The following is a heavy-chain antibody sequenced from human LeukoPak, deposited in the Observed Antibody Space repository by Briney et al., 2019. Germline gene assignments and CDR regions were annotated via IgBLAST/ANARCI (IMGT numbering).Heavy chain of an antibody. CDR1: GYRFTNFG. CDR2: ISGYNGET. CDR3: ARVNGNYYDSSGYYHHFDY. Sequence: ASVKVSCKASGYRFTNFGISWVRQAPGQGLEWMGWISGYNGETHNAQKFQGRVTMTTDTSTSTAYMELRSLRSDDTAVYFCARVNGNYYDSSGYYHHFDYWGQGTLVTVSS. J-gene: IGHJ4*02. V-gene: IGHV1-18*01. D-gene: IGHD3-22*01.